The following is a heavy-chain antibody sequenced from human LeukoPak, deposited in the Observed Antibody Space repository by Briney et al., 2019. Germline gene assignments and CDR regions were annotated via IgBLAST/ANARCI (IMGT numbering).Heavy chain of an antibody. D-gene: IGHD6-13*01. CDR1: GGTFSSYG. CDR2: IIPILGIA. Sequence: SVKVSCKASGGTFSSYGISWVRQAPGQGLEWMGRIIPILGIANYAQKFQGRVTITADKSTSTAYMELSSLRSEDTAVYYCAREGIAARYYYYGMDVWGQGTTVTVSS. V-gene: IGHV1-69*04. J-gene: IGHJ6*02. CDR3: AREGIAARYYYYGMDV.